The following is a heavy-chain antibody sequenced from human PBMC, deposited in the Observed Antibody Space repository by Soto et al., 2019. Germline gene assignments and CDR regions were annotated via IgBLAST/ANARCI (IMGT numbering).Heavy chain of an antibody. CDR1: GFTFSSYS. CDR3: ARDITPYYDILTGYYSDWFDP. Sequence: GGPLRLSCAASGFTFSSYSMNWVSQAPGKRLEWVSSISSSSSYIYYADSVKGRFTISRDNAKNSLYLQMNSLRAEDTAVYYCARDITPYYDILTGYYSDWFDPWGQGTLVTASS. J-gene: IGHJ5*02. V-gene: IGHV3-21*01. CDR2: ISSSSSYI. D-gene: IGHD3-9*01.